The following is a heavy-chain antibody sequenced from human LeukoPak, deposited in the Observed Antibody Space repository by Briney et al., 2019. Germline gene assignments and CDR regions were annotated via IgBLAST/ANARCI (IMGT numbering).Heavy chain of an antibody. D-gene: IGHD6-19*01. Sequence: GGSLRLSCAASGFTFSSYSMNWVRQAPGKGLEWVSSISSSSSYIYYADPVKGRFTISRDNAKNSLYLQMNSLRAEDTAVYYCAREVTSIAVAELDYWGQGTLVTVSS. CDR1: GFTFSSYS. CDR3: AREVTSIAVAELDY. V-gene: IGHV3-21*01. J-gene: IGHJ4*02. CDR2: ISSSSSYI.